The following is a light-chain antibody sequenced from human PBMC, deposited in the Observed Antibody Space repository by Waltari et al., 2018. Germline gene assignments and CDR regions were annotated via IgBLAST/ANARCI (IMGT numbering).Light chain of an antibody. Sequence: QSVLTQPPSTSGTPGQRVTISCSGSISNIGSGFVYWYQQLPGTAPKLLIYRNNQRPTGVPDRFSGSKSGSSASLEISGLRSEDEADYYCAAWDASLSVVFGGGTKLTVL. V-gene: IGLV1-47*01. CDR3: AAWDASLSVV. CDR2: RNN. CDR1: ISNIGSGF. J-gene: IGLJ2*01.